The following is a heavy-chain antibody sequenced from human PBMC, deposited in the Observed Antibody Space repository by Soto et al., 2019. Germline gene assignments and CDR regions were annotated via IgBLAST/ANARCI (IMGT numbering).Heavy chain of an antibody. Sequence: VQLVESGGGLVQPGGSLRLSCAASGFTFSSYWMNWVRQAPGKGLEWVANIKQDGTEKNYVNSVRGRFTISRDNAKNSLYLQMNSLRAEDTAVYYCARDRAMDDYWGQGTLVTVSS. CDR1: GFTFSSYW. CDR2: IKQDGTEK. J-gene: IGHJ4*02. D-gene: IGHD5-18*01. CDR3: ARDRAMDDY. V-gene: IGHV3-7*05.